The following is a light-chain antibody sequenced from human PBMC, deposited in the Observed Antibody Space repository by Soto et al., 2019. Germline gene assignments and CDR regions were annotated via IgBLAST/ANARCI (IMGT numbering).Light chain of an antibody. CDR1: QGVYNSY. J-gene: IGKJ1*01. Sequence: EIVLTQSPGTLSLSPGERVTLSCRASQGVYNSYLAWYQQKPGQAPRLLIYGASSRATGTPDRFSGSGSGTDFTLTISSLEPEDFAVYYCHQYGTSPWTFGQGTKVDTK. CDR2: GAS. V-gene: IGKV3-20*01. CDR3: HQYGTSPWT.